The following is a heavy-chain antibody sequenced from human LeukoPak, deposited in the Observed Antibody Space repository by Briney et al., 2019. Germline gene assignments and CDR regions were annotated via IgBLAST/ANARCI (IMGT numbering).Heavy chain of an antibody. CDR1: GLTFSSYA. CDR2: ISYDGSNK. V-gene: IGHV3-30-3*01. Sequence: GGSLRLSCAASGLTFSSYAMHWVRQAPGKGLEWVAVISYDGSNKYYADSVKGRFTISRDNSKNTLYLQMNSLRAEDTAVYYCVRDFRSADYWGQGTLVTVSS. CDR3: VRDFRSADY. J-gene: IGHJ4*02.